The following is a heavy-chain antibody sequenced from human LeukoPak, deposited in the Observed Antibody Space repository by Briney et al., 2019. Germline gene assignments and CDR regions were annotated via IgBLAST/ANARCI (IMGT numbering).Heavy chain of an antibody. J-gene: IGHJ6*03. D-gene: IGHD6-13*01. V-gene: IGHV1-58*01. Sequence: SVRVSCKASGFTFTSSAVQWVRQARGQRLEWIGWIVVGSGNTNYAQKFQERVTITRDMSTSTAYMELSSLRSEDTAVYYCAADHRSGSSWLFRYYYMDVWGKGATVTVSS. CDR3: AADHRSGSSWLFRYYYMDV. CDR2: IVVGSGNT. CDR1: GFTFTSSA.